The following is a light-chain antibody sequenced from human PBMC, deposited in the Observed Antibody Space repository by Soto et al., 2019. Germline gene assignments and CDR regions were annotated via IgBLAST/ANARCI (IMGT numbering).Light chain of an antibody. Sequence: EIVMTQSPATLSVSPGERATLSCRASQSVSSNLAWYHQKPGQAPSIRISGAPARATGIPARFSGSGSGTEFTLTISSLQSEDFAVYYCQQRSTWPLAFGQGTRLEIK. V-gene: IGKV3-15*01. CDR1: QSVSSN. CDR2: GAP. J-gene: IGKJ5*01. CDR3: QQRSTWPLA.